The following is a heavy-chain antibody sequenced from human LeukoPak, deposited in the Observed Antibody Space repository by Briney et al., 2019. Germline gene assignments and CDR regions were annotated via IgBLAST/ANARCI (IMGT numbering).Heavy chain of an antibody. CDR3: AKGCTVKRALNWFDP. CDR2: ISGSGGST. CDR1: GFAFSSYA. D-gene: IGHD4-17*01. J-gene: IGHJ5*02. V-gene: IGHV3-23*01. Sequence: PGGSLRLSCAASGFAFSSYAMSWVRQAPGKGLEWVSAISGSGGSTYYADSVKGRFTTSRDNSKNTLYLQMNSLRAEDTAVYYCAKGCTVKRALNWFDPWGQGTLVTVSS.